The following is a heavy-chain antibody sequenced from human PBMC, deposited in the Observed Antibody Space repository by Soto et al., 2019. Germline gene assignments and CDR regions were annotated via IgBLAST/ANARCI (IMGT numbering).Heavy chain of an antibody. J-gene: IGHJ5*01. V-gene: IGHV3-74*01. CDR3: AKEGANGDYAGENWFDY. CDR1: GFTFFAYW. CDR2: INSHWSHT. D-gene: IGHD4-17*01. Sequence: EVQLVESGGGLVQPGGSLRLSCAASGFTFFAYWIHWVRQVPGKGLVWVSRINSHWSHTSYADSVRGRFTSSRDNSKNTVYMQMNSLTAEDKAVYYCAKEGANGDYAGENWFDYWGQGSLVTVSS.